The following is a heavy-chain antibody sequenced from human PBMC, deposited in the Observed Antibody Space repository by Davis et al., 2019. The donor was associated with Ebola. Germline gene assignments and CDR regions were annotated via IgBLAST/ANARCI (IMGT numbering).Heavy chain of an antibody. D-gene: IGHD2-21*01. CDR1: GFSSNTAGTA. CDR3: TREPVEIRAGIAGAFDP. J-gene: IGHJ5*02. V-gene: IGHV2-5*02. CDR2: IFWDDDT. Sequence: SGPTLVTPTQTLTLTCTFSGFSSNTAGTAAGWIRQPPGQALEWLAVIFWDDDTHYNPSLRRRVTITKDTSKNQVVLTMTNMDPADTATYYCTREPVEIRAGIAGAFDPWGQGTLVTVSS.